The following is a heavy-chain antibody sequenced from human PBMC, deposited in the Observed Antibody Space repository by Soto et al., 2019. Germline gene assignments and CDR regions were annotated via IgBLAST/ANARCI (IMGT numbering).Heavy chain of an antibody. V-gene: IGHV2-26*04. CDR1: GFSLSNAGLG. Sequence: QVTVKESGPVLVKPTETLTLTCTVSGFSLSNAGLGVSWIRQPPGKALEWLAQIFSNDEKSYSTSLKSRLTISKDTSKSQVVLTMTNMDPVDTATYYCASTYSTSWYWFDPWGQGTLVTVSS. D-gene: IGHD6-13*01. CDR2: IFSNDEK. CDR3: ASTYSTSWYWFDP. J-gene: IGHJ5*02.